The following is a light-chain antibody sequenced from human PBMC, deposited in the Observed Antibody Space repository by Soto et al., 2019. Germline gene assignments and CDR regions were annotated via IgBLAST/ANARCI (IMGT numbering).Light chain of an antibody. Sequence: DIPMTQSPSTLSAAVEDRVTITCRASQSIGDLLAWYQQKPGEAPKVLIYKASYLESGVPSRFSGSGSGREFTLTISSLQREDLATYCCQRYSACSVTFGQGSKVDIK. CDR2: KAS. J-gene: IGKJ1*01. V-gene: IGKV1-5*03. CDR3: QRYSACSVT. CDR1: QSIGDL.